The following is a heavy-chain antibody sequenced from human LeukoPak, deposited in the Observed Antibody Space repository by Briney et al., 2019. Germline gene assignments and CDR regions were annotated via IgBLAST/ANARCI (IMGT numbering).Heavy chain of an antibody. CDR1: GGSISGYY. D-gene: IGHD6-19*01. V-gene: IGHV4-59*08. J-gene: IGHJ4*02. CDR3: XRLXSSGWSHCDY. CDR2: IYYSGST. Sequence: SETLSLTCTVSGGSISGYYXSWXXQPXGKGPEWIGYIYYSGSTNYNPSLKSRVTISVDTSKNQFSLKMNSVTAADTAVYYXXRLXSSGWSHCDYWGQGTLVTVSS.